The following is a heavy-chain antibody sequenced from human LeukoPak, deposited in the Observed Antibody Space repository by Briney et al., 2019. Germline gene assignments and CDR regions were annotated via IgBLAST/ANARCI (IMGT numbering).Heavy chain of an antibody. CDR1: GFTFSNYW. CDR3: ATTQTFDY. Sequence: SGGSLRLSCIASGFTFSNYWMSWVRQAPGKGLEWAANIKQDGSDKNYIDSVKGRFSISRDNAKSSLNLQMHNLRAEDTAVYYCATTQTFDYWGQGTLVTVSS. J-gene: IGHJ4*02. V-gene: IGHV3-7*03. D-gene: IGHD2-15*01. CDR2: IKQDGSDK.